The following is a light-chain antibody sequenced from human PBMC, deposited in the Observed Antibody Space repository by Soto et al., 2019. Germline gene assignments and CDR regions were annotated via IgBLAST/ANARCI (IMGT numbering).Light chain of an antibody. CDR1: QSISIW. CDR2: DAS. J-gene: IGKJ4*01. Sequence: DLQMTQSPSTLSASVGDRVTITCRASQSISIWLAWYQQKPGKAPKLLIYDASTLESGVPSRFSGRGSGTEFTLTISSLQPDDFATYYCQQYNTYPLTFGGGTKVEIK. V-gene: IGKV1-5*01. CDR3: QQYNTYPLT.